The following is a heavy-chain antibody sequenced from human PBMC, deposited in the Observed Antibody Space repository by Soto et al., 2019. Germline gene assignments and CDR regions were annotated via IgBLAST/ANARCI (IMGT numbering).Heavy chain of an antibody. CDR3: ARVYSDYGDYLFDY. J-gene: IGHJ4*02. CDR1: GGSFSGYY. CDR2: IYHSGST. V-gene: IGHV4-34*01. Sequence: SETLSLTCAVYGGSFSGYYLSWIRQPPGKGLEWIGYIYHSGSTYYNPSLKSRVTISVDRSKNQFSLKLSSVTAADTAVYYCARVYSDYGDYLFDYWGQGTLVTVSS. D-gene: IGHD4-17*01.